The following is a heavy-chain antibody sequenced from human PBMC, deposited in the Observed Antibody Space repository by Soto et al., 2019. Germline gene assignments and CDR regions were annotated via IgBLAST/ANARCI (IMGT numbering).Heavy chain of an antibody. D-gene: IGHD2-8*01. CDR1: GYTFTSYG. CDR2: ISVYTGNT. V-gene: IGHV1-18*04. Sequence: ASVKVSCKSSGYTFTSYGVSWVRQAPGQGLEWLGWISVYTGNTKQAQKFQDRVTLTTEASTSTAYLELRSLRSDDTAVYYCARDRCTTDNCYTHNFDVWGQGTTVTVSS. J-gene: IGHJ6*02. CDR3: ARDRCTTDNCYTHNFDV.